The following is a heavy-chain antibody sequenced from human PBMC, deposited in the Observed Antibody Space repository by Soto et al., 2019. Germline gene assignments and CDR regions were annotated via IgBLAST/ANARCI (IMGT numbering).Heavy chain of an antibody. CDR3: ARGSQLERDALDI. CDR2: IYHTGHT. V-gene: IGHV4-31*03. Sequence: QVQLQESGPGLVKPSQTLSLTCSVSGVSINSGGYYWSWIRHHPGKGLEWIGYIYHTGHTFYNASLKSRVAMSLDTSKNQFFLKLSSVTAADTAVYYCARGSQLERDALDIWGQGTMVTVSS. J-gene: IGHJ3*02. D-gene: IGHD1-1*01. CDR1: GVSINSGGYY.